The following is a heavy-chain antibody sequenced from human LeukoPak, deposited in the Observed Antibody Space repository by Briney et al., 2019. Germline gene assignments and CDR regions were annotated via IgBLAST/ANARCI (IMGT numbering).Heavy chain of an antibody. CDR2: IIPIFGTA. J-gene: IGHJ4*02. CDR1: GGTFSSYA. V-gene: IGHV1-69*05. Sequence: SVKVSCKASGGTFSSYAISWVRQAPGQGLEWMGRIIPIFGTANYAQKFQGRVTITTDESTSTAYMELSSLRSEDTAVYYCAHGYYDSSGYSTWGQGTLVTVSS. CDR3: AHGYYDSSGYST. D-gene: IGHD3-22*01.